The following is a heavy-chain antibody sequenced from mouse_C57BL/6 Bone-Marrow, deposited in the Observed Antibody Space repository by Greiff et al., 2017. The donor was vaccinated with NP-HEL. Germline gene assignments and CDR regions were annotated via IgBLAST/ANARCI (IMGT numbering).Heavy chain of an antibody. CDR2: INPSNGGT. CDR1: GYTFTSYW. V-gene: IGHV1-53*01. CDR3: ARSPRSPGGSPFDD. J-gene: IGHJ2*01. Sequence: VQLQQSGTELVKPGASVKLSCKASGYTFTSYWMHWVKQRPGQGLEWIGNINPSNGGTNYNEKFKSKATLTVDKSSSTAYMQLSSLTSEDSAVYYCARSPRSPGGSPFDDWGQGTTLTVSS.